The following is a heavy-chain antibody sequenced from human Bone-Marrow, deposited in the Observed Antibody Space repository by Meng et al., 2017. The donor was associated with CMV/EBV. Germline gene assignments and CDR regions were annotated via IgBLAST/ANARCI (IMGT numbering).Heavy chain of an antibody. V-gene: IGHV3-48*03. Sequence: GESLKISCADSAFTFSSYDMNWVRQAPGKGLEWVSYISSSGSTVYYADSVKGRFTISRDNAENSLSLEMHSLRAEDTAVYYCARETIFGVYYYGMDVWGQGTTVTVSS. CDR3: ARETIFGVYYYGMDV. D-gene: IGHD3-3*01. J-gene: IGHJ6*02. CDR2: ISSSGSTV. CDR1: AFTFSSYD.